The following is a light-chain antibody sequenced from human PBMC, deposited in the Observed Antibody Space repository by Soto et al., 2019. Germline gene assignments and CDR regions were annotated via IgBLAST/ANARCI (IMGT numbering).Light chain of an antibody. CDR1: QSVSSRY. J-gene: IGKJ5*01. CDR3: QQYGSSSIT. Sequence: EIVLTQSPGTLSLSPGERATLSCRASQSVSSRYFAWYQQKPGQAPRLLIYGASSRATGIPDGFSGSGSGTDFTLTISRLEPEDFAVYYCQQYGSSSITFGQGTRLEIK. V-gene: IGKV3-20*01. CDR2: GAS.